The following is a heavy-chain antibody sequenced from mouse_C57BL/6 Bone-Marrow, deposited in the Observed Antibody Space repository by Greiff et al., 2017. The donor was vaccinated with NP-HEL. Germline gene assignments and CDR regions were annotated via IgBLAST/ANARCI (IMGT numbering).Heavy chain of an antibody. Sequence: ESGPGLVKPSQSLSLTCSVTGYSITSGYYWNWIRQFPGNKLEWMGYISYDGSNNYNPSLKNRISITRDTSKNQFFLKLNSVTTEDTATYYCSGITTVAYWGQGTLVTVSA. CDR3: SGITTVAY. V-gene: IGHV3-6*01. CDR2: ISYDGSN. D-gene: IGHD1-1*01. J-gene: IGHJ3*01. CDR1: GYSITSGYY.